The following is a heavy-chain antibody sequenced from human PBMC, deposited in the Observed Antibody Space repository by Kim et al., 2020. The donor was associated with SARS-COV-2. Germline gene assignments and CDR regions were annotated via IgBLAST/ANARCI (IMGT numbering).Heavy chain of an antibody. D-gene: IGHD2-15*01. CDR2: IYYSGST. CDR1: GGSVSSGSYY. V-gene: IGHV4-61*01. J-gene: IGHJ4*02. Sequence: SETLSLTCTVSGGSVSSGSYYWSWIRQPPGKGLEWIGCIYYSGSTNYNPSLKSRVTISVDTSKNQFSLKLSSVTAADTAVYYCARHAVVVRAATLGYFDPWGQGTLVTVSS. CDR3: ARHAVVVRAATLGYFDP.